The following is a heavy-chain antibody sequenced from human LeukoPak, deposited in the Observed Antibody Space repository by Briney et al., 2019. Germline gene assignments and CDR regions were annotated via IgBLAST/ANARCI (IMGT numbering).Heavy chain of an antibody. CDR1: GGSISSYY. CDR3: ASGDYGSGSPIDY. D-gene: IGHD3-10*01. Sequence: KTSETLSLTCTVSGGSISSYYWSWIRQPPGKGLEWIGYIYYSGSTNYNPSLKSRVTISVDTSKNQFSLKLSSVTAADTAVYYCASGDYGSGSPIDYWGQGTLVTVSS. V-gene: IGHV4-59*08. J-gene: IGHJ4*02. CDR2: IYYSGST.